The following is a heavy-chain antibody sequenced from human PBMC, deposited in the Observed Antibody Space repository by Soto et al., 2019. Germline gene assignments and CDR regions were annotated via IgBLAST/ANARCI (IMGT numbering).Heavy chain of an antibody. CDR3: ARVFSSNRWFDP. D-gene: IGHD2-8*01. V-gene: IGHV4-4*07. CDR2: IYTSGST. J-gene: IGHJ5*02. Sequence: SETRSLTWTVSGGSISRYYWSWIRQPAGKGLEWIGRIYTSGSTNYNPSLKSRVTVSVDTSKNQFSLKLSSVTAADTAVYYCARVFSSNRWFDPWGQGTLVTVSS. CDR1: GGSISRYY.